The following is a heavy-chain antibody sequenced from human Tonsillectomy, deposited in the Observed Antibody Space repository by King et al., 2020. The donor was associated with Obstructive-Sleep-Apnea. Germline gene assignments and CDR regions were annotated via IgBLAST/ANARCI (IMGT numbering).Heavy chain of an antibody. D-gene: IGHD3-10*01. J-gene: IGHJ4*02. Sequence: VQLQQWGAGLLKPSETLSLTCAVYGGSFSGFYWGWIRPPPGKGLEWVGENNHSGSTNYNPSLKSRVTISVETSKNQFSLKLSSVTAADTAVYYCARWAPGLYYFDYWGQGTLVTVSS. CDR1: GGSFSGFY. CDR3: ARWAPGLYYFDY. CDR2: NNHSGST. V-gene: IGHV4-34*01.